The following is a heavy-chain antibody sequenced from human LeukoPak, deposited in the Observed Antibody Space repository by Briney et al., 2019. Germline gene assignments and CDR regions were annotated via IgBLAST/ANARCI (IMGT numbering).Heavy chain of an antibody. V-gene: IGHV3-7*01. D-gene: IGHD2-15*01. CDR2: INPAGSET. Sequence: GGSLRLSCAASGFSFSAYWMTWVRQAPGTGLEWVANINPAGSETYYVDPVKGRSSISRDNAKNLVYLQMNSLRAEDTAVYHCARFGYVAAVDVWGQGAPVTVSS. J-gene: IGHJ4*02. CDR3: ARFGYVAAVDV. CDR1: GFSFSAYW.